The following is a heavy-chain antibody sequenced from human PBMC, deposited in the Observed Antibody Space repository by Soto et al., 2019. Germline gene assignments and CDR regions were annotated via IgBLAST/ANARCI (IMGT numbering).Heavy chain of an antibody. Sequence: QVQLQESGPGLVKPSQTLSLTCNVSGESISSGGYYWSWIRHRPGKGLEWIGYIYDSESAYYNPSLESRDTLSMDTCKNQFAMRLSSVTAPDTGVYYFARASGSSSAAAYWGQGTLGTVSS. J-gene: IGHJ4*02. D-gene: IGHD6-6*01. CDR3: ARASGSSSAAAY. V-gene: IGHV4-31*03. CDR1: GESISSGGYY. CDR2: IYDSESA.